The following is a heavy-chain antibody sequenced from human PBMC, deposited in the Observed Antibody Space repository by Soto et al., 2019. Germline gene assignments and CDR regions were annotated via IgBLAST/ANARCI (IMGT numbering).Heavy chain of an antibody. CDR3: ASLQSGFWSGYYSDYGMDG. CDR1: GYTVTSYY. CDR2: INPSGGST. Sequence: ASVKVSCKASGYTVTSYYMHWVRQAPGQGLEWMGIINPSGGSTSYAQKFQGRVTMTRDTSTSTVYMELSSLRSEDTAVYYCASLQSGFWSGYYSDYGMDGWGQGTTVTVS. V-gene: IGHV1-46*01. J-gene: IGHJ6*02. D-gene: IGHD3-3*01.